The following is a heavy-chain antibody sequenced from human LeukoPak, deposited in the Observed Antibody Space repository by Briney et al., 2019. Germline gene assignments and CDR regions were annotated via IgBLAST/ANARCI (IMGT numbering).Heavy chain of an antibody. CDR3: ARWEQRDDAFDI. Sequence: PSETLSLTCTVSGGSISSSSYYWGWIRQPPGKGLEWIGSIHYSGSTYYNPSLKSRVTISVDTSKNQFSLKLSSVTAADTAVYYCARWEQRDDAFDIWGQGTMVTVSS. V-gene: IGHV4-39*07. J-gene: IGHJ3*02. CDR2: IHYSGST. CDR1: GGSISSSSYY. D-gene: IGHD4-23*01.